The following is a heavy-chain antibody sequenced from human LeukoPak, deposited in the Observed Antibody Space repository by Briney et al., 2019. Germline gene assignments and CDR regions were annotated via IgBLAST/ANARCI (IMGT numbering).Heavy chain of an antibody. CDR3: AARGYVWGSYRFDY. D-gene: IGHD3-16*02. V-gene: IGHV4-34*01. Sequence: SETLSLTCAVYGGSFSGYYWSWIRQPPGKGLEWIGEINHSGSTNYNPSLESRVTISVDTSKNQFSLKLSSVTAADTAVYYCAARGYVWGSYRFDYWGQGTLVTVSS. CDR2: INHSGST. CDR1: GGSFSGYY. J-gene: IGHJ4*02.